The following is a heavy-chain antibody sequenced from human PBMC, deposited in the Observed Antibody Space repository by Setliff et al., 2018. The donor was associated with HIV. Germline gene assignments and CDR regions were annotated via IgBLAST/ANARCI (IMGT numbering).Heavy chain of an antibody. Sequence: SETLSLTCAVSGYSISSGYYWGWIRQSPGKGLEWIGSIFHSASTNYNPSLRRRLAISIDTSNNQFSLRLTSVTAADTAVYYCARRGAYGYDYLDYWGPGTLVTVS. CDR2: IFHSAST. V-gene: IGHV4-38-2*01. J-gene: IGHJ4*02. D-gene: IGHD5-12*01. CDR3: ARRGAYGYDYLDY. CDR1: GYSISSGYY.